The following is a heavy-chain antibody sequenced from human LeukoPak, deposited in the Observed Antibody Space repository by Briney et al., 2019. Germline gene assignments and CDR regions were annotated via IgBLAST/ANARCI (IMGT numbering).Heavy chain of an antibody. CDR3: ARDRTYYYGSGSYYAPTDY. CDR1: GFTFSSYS. Sequence: GGSLRLSCAASGFTFSSYSMNWVRQAPGKGLEWVSSISSSSSYIYHADSVKGRFTISRDNAKNSLYLQMNSLRAEDTAVYYCARDRTYYYGSGSYYAPTDYWGQGTLVTVSS. D-gene: IGHD3-10*01. V-gene: IGHV3-21*01. J-gene: IGHJ4*02. CDR2: ISSSSSYI.